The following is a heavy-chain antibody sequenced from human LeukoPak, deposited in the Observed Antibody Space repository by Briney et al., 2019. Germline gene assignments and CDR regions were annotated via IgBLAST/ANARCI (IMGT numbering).Heavy chain of an antibody. CDR2: ISYDGSNK. CDR3: ARDMVSSSGWPNDALDI. V-gene: IGHV3-30*04. Sequence: GGSLRLSCAASGLTFSSYAMHWVRQAPGKGLEWVAVISYDGSNKYYADSVKGRLTISRDNSKNTLYLQMNSLRAEDTALYYCARDMVSSSGWPNDALDIWGQGTMVTVSS. CDR1: GLTFSSYA. J-gene: IGHJ3*02. D-gene: IGHD6-19*01.